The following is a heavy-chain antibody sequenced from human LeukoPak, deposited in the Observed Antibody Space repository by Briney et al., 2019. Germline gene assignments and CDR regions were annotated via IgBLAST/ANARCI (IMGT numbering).Heavy chain of an antibody. J-gene: IGHJ3*02. CDR2: IYHSGST. Sequence: SQTLSLTCTVSGGSISSGGYYWSWIRQPPGKGLEWIGYIYHSGSTYYNPSLKSRVTISVDRSKNQFSLKLSSVTAADTAVYYCARSGYCSGGSCYDDAFDIWGQGTMVTVSS. CDR3: ARSGYCSGGSCYDDAFDI. D-gene: IGHD2-15*01. CDR1: GGSISSGGYY. V-gene: IGHV4-30-2*01.